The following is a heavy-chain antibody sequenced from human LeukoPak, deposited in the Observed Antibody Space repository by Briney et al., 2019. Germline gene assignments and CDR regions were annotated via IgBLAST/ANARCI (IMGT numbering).Heavy chain of an antibody. V-gene: IGHV1-69*05. CDR1: GGTSSSYA. CDR2: IIPIFGTA. Sequence: SVKVSCKASGGTSSSYAISWVRQAPGQGLEWMGGIIPIFGTANYAQKFQGRVTITTDESTSTAYMELSSLRSEDTAVYYCARVNYYYYYMDVWGKGTTVTVPS. CDR3: ARVNYYYYYMDV. J-gene: IGHJ6*03.